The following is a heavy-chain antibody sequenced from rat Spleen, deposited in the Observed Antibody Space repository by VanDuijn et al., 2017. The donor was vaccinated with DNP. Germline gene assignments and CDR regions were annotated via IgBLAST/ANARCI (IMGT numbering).Heavy chain of an antibody. J-gene: IGHJ2*01. CDR1: DYSVTSSYR. CDR2: INSAGTT. CDR3: ARFRTGPDY. Sequence: EVQLQESGPGLVKPSQSLSLTCSVTDYSVTSSYRWNWIRKVPGNKLEWMGYINSAGTTNYNPSLKSRISITRDTSKNQFFLQFNSVTTEDTATYYCARFRTGPDYWGQGVMVTVSS. D-gene: IGHD4-2*01. V-gene: IGHV3-3*01.